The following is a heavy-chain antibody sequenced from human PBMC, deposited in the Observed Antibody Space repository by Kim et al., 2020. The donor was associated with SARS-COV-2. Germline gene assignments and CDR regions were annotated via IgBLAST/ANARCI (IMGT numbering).Heavy chain of an antibody. Sequence: GGSLRLSCSASGFTFSNHIMHWVRQAPGMGLEDVSGITSNGGSTYYVESVKGRFTISRDTSRNTLFLQMGSLGVEDTAIYYCVRGNDIMETRDRYFDLWGRGTLVSVSS. CDR3: VRGNDIMETRDRYFDL. V-gene: IGHV3-64D*06. J-gene: IGHJ2*01. CDR2: ITSNGGST. D-gene: IGHD3-16*01. CDR1: GFTFSNHI.